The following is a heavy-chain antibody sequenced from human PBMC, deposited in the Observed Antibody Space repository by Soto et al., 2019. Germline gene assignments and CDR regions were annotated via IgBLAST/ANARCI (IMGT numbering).Heavy chain of an antibody. Sequence: SGTLSLTCTVSAFSIRGLYWIWIRQSPGKGLEWIGYIFYTGSTNYNPSLKSRVTLSADTSKNQFSLRLSSVTAADTAVYYCARVGSSGWSPDYWGQG. CDR3: ARVGSSGWSPDY. D-gene: IGHD6-19*01. CDR2: IFYTGST. V-gene: IGHV4-59*11. J-gene: IGHJ4*02. CDR1: AFSIRGLY.